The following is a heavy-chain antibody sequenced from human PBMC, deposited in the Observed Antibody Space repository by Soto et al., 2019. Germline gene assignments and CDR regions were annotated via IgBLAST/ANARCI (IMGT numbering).Heavy chain of an antibody. V-gene: IGHV3-53*01. CDR2: IYSGGST. Sequence: GGSLRLSCAASGFTVSGNYMSWVRQAPGKGLEWVSVIYSGGSTYYADSVKGRFTISRDNSKNTLYLQMNSLRAEDTAVYYCARVSTHDYYFDYWGQGTLVTVSS. CDR3: ARVSTHDYYFDY. J-gene: IGHJ4*02. CDR1: GFTVSGNY. D-gene: IGHD1-1*01.